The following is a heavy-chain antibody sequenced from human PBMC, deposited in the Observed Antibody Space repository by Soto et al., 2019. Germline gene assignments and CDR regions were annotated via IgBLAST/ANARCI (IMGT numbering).Heavy chain of an antibody. CDR2: IVVGSGNT. Sequence: SVKVSCKASGFTFTCSAVQWVRQARGQRLEWIGWIVVGSGNTNYAQKFQERVTITRDMSTSTAYMELSSLRSEDTAVYYCASHDAFDIWGQGTMVTVSS. CDR1: GFTFTCSA. CDR3: ASHDAFDI. J-gene: IGHJ3*02. V-gene: IGHV1-58*01.